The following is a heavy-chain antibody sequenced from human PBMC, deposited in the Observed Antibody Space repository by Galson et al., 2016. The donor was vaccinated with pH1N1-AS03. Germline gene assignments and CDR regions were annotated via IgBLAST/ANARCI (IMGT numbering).Heavy chain of an antibody. CDR3: ARFHYGDYSGWFDP. CDR2: IDWNDNK. V-gene: IGHV2-70*11. D-gene: IGHD4-17*01. J-gene: IGHJ5*02. CDR1: GFSLSTSGIC. Sequence: PALVKPTQTLTLTCTFSGFSLSTSGICVSWIRQPPGKALEWLARIDWNDNKYYSTSLKTRLTISKDTSKNQVVLTMTNMDPVDTATYYCARFHYGDYSGWFDPWGQGTLVTVSS.